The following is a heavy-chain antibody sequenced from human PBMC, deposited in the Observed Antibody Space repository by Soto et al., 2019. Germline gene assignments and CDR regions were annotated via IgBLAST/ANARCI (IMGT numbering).Heavy chain of an antibody. CDR2: INPKTGAT. Sequence: QVQLVQSGAEVKKPGASVKVSCQASGYTFTGNYLHWVRQAPGQGPEWMGWINPKTGATEYAQNFQGRVTMTRDMSTDTAYMELQRLRFDDTAVYFCARDSGECRFDQWGQGTLVIVSP. CDR3: ARDSGECRFDQ. V-gene: IGHV1-2*02. D-gene: IGHD3-10*01. CDR1: GYTFTGNY. J-gene: IGHJ4*02.